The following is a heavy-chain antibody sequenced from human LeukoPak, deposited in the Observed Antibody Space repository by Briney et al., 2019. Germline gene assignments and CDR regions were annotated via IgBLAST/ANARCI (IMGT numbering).Heavy chain of an antibody. D-gene: IGHD6-19*01. Sequence: ASVKVSCKASGYTFTGYYMHWVRQAPGQGLEWMGWINPNSGGTNYAQKFQGRVTMTRDTSISTAYMELSRLRSDDTAVYYCARAFGYSSGWLFDYWGQGTLVTVSS. CDR2: INPNSGGT. V-gene: IGHV1-2*02. CDR1: GYTFTGYY. CDR3: ARAFGYSSGWLFDY. J-gene: IGHJ4*02.